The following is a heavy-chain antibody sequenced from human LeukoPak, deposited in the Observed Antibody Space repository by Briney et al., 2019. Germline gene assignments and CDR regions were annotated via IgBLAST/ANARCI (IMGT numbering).Heavy chain of an antibody. V-gene: IGHV1-2*06. D-gene: IGHD2-8*01. J-gene: IGHJ4*02. CDR2: INPNSGGT. Sequence: ASVKVSFTASGYTFTVYYMHWVRQAPGQGLEWMGRINPNSGGTNYAQKFQGRVTMTRDTSISTAYMELSRLRSDDTAVYYCARGYCTNGVCSNYFDYWGQGTLVTVSS. CDR1: GYTFTVYY. CDR3: ARGYCTNGVCSNYFDY.